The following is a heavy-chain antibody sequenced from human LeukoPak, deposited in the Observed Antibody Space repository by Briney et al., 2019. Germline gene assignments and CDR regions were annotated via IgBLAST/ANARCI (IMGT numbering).Heavy chain of an antibody. CDR2: ISPSGGST. V-gene: IGHV1-46*01. Sequence: ASVKVSCKAFGYTFTSNYMHWVRQAPGQGPEWMGVISPSGGSTTYAQKFQGRVTLTRDMSTSTDYLELSSRRSEDTAVYYCARDNSVRDEAWWFTPWGQGTLVTVSS. CDR1: GYTFTSNY. CDR3: ARDNSVRDEAWWFTP. D-gene: IGHD5-24*01. J-gene: IGHJ5*02.